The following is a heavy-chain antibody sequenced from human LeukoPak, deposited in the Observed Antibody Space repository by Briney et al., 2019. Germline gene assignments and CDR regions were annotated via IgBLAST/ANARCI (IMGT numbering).Heavy chain of an antibody. V-gene: IGHV1-2*02. D-gene: IGHD5-18*01. CDR1: GYTFTGYY. CDR3: ARDRPRGYSYDYDY. CDR2: INPNSGGT. J-gene: IGHJ4*02. Sequence: ASVKVSCKASGYTFTGYYMHWVRQAPGQGLEWMGWINPNSGGTNYAQKFQGRVTMTRDTSISTAYMELSRLRSDDTAVYYCARDRPRGYSYDYDYWGQGTLVTVSS.